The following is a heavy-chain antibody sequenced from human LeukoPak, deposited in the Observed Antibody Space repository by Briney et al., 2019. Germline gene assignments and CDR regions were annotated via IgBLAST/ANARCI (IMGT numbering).Heavy chain of an antibody. V-gene: IGHV1-69*05. D-gene: IGHD3-10*01. J-gene: IGHJ3*02. CDR3: ASTMVRGGLVVFDI. CDR1: GYTFTGYY. CDR2: IIPIFGTA. Sequence: SVKVSCKASGYTFTGYYMHWVRQAPGQGLEWMGGIIPIFGTANYAQKFQGRVTITTDESTSTAYMGLSGLRSEDTAVYYCASTMVRGGLVVFDIWGQGTMVTVSS.